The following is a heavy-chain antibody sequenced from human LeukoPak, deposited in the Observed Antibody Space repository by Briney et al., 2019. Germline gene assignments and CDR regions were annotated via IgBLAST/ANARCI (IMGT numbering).Heavy chain of an antibody. D-gene: IGHD3-3*01. CDR1: GFTFSDYY. CDR3: AGYVLRFLEWSPKDWFDP. J-gene: IGHJ5*02. CDR2: ISSSGSTI. Sequence: PGGSLRLSCAASGFTFSDYYMSWIRQAPGKGLEWVSYISSSGSTIYYADSVKGRSTISRDNAKNSLYLQMNSLRAEDTAVYYCAGYVLRFLEWSPKDWFDPWGQGTLVTVSS. V-gene: IGHV3-11*04.